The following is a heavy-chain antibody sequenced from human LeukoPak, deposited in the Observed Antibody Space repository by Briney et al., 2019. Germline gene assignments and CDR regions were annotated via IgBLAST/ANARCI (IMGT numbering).Heavy chain of an antibody. CDR1: GFTYSHYG. Sequence: TGGSLRLSCAASGFTYSHYGMHWVRQAPGKGLEWVAVIWSDATEKYYSDAVKGRFTISRDNSRNTLYLQMNSLRGEDTAVYYCAKDAQRGFDYSNSLEYWGQGILVTVSS. CDR3: AKDAQRGFDYSNSLEY. CDR2: IWSDATEK. V-gene: IGHV3-33*06. J-gene: IGHJ4*02. D-gene: IGHD4-11*01.